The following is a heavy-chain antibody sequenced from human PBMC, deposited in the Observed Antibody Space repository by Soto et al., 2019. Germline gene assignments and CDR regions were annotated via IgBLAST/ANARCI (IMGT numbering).Heavy chain of an antibody. V-gene: IGHV3-30-3*01. Sequence: QVQLVESGGGVVQPGRSLRLSCAASGFTFSNNAMDWVRQAPGKGLEWGAVISYDGSNKYIAESVKGRFTISRDNSKNTLFLQMNSLRAEDTAVYYCARGTTTYAFSAMDVWGQGTTVTVSS. CDR3: ARGTTTYAFSAMDV. J-gene: IGHJ6*02. D-gene: IGHD3-16*01. CDR1: GFTFSNNA. CDR2: ISYDGSNK.